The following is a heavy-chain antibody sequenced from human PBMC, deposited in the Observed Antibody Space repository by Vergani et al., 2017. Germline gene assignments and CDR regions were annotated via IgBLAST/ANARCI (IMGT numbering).Heavy chain of an antibody. CDR2: IIPILGIA. Sequence: QVQLVQSGAEVKKPGSSVKVSCKASGGTFSSYAISWVRQAPGQGLEWMGRIIPILGIANYAQKFQGRVTITADKSTSTADMELSSLRSEDTAVYSCASELITMVLGRLNSGLDYWGQGTLVTVSS. V-gene: IGHV1-69*04. CDR3: ASELITMVLGRLNSGLDY. J-gene: IGHJ4*02. D-gene: IGHD3-10*01. CDR1: GGTFSSYA.